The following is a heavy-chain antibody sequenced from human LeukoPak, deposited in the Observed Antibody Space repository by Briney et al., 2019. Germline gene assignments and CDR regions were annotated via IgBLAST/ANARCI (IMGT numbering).Heavy chain of an antibody. V-gene: IGHV3-23*01. Sequence: PGGSLRLSCAASGFTFSSYAMSWVRQAPGKGLEWVSVISYSGASTDYADSVKGRFTISRDNSKNTLYLQMNSLRAEDTAVYYCAKAYYYGSGSPSPGYDYWGQGTLVTVSS. CDR3: AKAYYYGSGSPSPGYDY. CDR1: GFTFSSYA. CDR2: ISYSGAST. D-gene: IGHD3-10*01. J-gene: IGHJ4*02.